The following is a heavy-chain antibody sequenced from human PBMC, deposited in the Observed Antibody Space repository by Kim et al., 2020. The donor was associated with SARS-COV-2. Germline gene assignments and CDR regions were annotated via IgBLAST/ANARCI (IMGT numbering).Heavy chain of an antibody. J-gene: IGHJ4*01. CDR1: GFTFNNYA. CDR3: AKASSRGAYLTYFDY. CDR2: ISGSGAPT. Sequence: GGSLRLSCAASGFTFNNYAMSWVRQAPGKGLEWVANISGSGAPTYYADSVKGRFTISRDDSKNTLHLQMNSLRAEDTAVYYCAKASSRGAYLTYFDYWG. V-gene: IGHV3-23*01. D-gene: IGHD1-26*01.